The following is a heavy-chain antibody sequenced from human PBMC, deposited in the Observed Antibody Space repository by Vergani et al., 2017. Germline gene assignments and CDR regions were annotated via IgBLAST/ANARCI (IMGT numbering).Heavy chain of an antibody. J-gene: IGHJ6*02. CDR3: AKLGPMVRGVINYYYAMDV. CDR2: ISGSGGST. CDR1: GFTFSSYA. D-gene: IGHD3-10*01. Sequence: EVQVVESGGGLVQPGGSLRLSCAASGFTFSSYAMSWVRQAPGKGLEWVSAISGSGGSTYYADSVKGRFTISRDNSKNTLFLQMNSLRAEDTAVYYCAKLGPMVRGVINYYYAMDVWGQGP. V-gene: IGHV3-23*04.